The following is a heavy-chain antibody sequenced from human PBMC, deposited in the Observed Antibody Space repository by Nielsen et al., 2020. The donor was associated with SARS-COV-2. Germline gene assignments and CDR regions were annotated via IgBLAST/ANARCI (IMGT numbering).Heavy chain of an antibody. J-gene: IGHJ4*02. CDR3: ARDTCTNGVCFDY. Sequence: GGSLRLSCAASGFTFSSYGMHWVRQAPGKGLEWVAVIWYDGSNKYYADSVKGRFTISRDNSKNTLYLQMNSLRAEDTAVYYCARDTCTNGVCFDYWGQGTLVTVSS. CDR2: IWYDGSNK. D-gene: IGHD2-8*01. V-gene: IGHV3-33*01. CDR1: GFTFSSYG.